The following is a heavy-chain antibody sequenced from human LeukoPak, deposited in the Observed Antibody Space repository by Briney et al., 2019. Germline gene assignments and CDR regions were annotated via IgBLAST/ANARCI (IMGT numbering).Heavy chain of an antibody. D-gene: IGHD4-23*01. CDR2: IRYDGSNK. V-gene: IGHV3-30*02. CDR3: ARAGITMTTVVTA. Sequence: GGSLRLSCVASGITFSSYGMHWVRQAPGKGLEWVAFIRYDGSNKSYADSVKGRFTISRDNSKNTLYLQMNSLRAEDTAVYYCARAGITMTTVVTAWGQGTLVTVSS. CDR1: GITFSSYG. J-gene: IGHJ5*02.